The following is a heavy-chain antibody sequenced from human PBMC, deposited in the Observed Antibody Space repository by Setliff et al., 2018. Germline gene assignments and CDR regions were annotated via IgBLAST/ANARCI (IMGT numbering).Heavy chain of an antibody. J-gene: IGHJ3*02. CDR2: IYPGDSDT. CDR3: ARRAPPSYSSSWSDAFDI. V-gene: IGHV5-51*01. CDR1: GYSFTSYW. Sequence: GESLKISCKGSGYSFTSYWIGWVRQMPGKGLEWMGIIYPGDSDTRYSPSFQGQVTISADKSISTAYLQWSSLKASDTAMYYRARRAPPSYSSSWSDAFDIWGQGTMVTVSS. D-gene: IGHD6-13*01.